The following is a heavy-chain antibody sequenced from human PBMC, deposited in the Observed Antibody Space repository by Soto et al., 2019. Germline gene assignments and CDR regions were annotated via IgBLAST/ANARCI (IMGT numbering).Heavy chain of an antibody. D-gene: IGHD5-12*01. V-gene: IGHV4-34*01. CDR3: AESGVYSGYDL. CDR1: GYSISGGYY. Sequence: SETLSLTCTVSGYSISGGYYWSWIRQPPGKGLEWIGEINHSGSTNYNPSLKSRVTISVDTSKNQFSLKLSSVNAADTDVYYCAESGVYSGYDLWGQGTLVPVFS. CDR2: INHSGST. J-gene: IGHJ5*02.